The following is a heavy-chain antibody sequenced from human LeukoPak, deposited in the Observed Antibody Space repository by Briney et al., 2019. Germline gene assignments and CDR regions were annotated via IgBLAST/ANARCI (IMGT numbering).Heavy chain of an antibody. Sequence: SETLSLTCLVSGDTVSRTSYYYWSWIRQPPGKGLEWIGNIYSSGSANYNPSLKSRVTMSVDTSNNQFSLKLSSVTAADSAVYYCARFKSSGWYYFDYWGQGTLVTVSS. CDR3: ARFKSSGWYYFDY. V-gene: IGHV4-61*01. CDR1: GDTVSRTSYYY. CDR2: IYSSGSA. J-gene: IGHJ4*02. D-gene: IGHD6-19*01.